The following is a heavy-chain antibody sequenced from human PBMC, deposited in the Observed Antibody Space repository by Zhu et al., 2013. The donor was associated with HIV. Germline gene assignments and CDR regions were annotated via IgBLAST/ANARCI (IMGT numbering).Heavy chain of an antibody. D-gene: IGHD3-10*01. CDR1: GGTFSSYA. V-gene: IGHV1-69*01. CDR3: ARASQSVLLWFGELLNGMDV. CDR2: IIPIFGTA. J-gene: IGHJ6*02. Sequence: QVQLVQSGAEVKKPGSSVKVSCKASGGTFSSYAISWVRQAPGQGLEWMGGIIPIFGTANYAQKFQGRVTITADESTSTAYMELSSLRSEDTAVYYCARASQSVLLWFGELLNGMDVWGQGTTVTVSS.